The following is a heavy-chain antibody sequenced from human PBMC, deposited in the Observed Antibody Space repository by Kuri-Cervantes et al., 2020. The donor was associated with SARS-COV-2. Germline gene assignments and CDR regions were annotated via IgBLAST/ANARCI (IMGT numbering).Heavy chain of an antibody. CDR3: ARWELGYCSSTSCYSSDGRYYYYYGMDV. CDR1: GGTFSSYA. J-gene: IGHJ6*02. CDR2: ISAYNGNT. V-gene: IGHV1-18*01. D-gene: IGHD2-2*01. Sequence: ASVKVSCKASGGTFSSYAISWVRQAPGQGLEWMGWISAYNGNTNYAQKLQGRVTMTTDTSTSTAYMELRSLRSDDTAVYYCARWELGYCSSTSCYSSDGRYYYYYGMDVWGQGTTVIVSS.